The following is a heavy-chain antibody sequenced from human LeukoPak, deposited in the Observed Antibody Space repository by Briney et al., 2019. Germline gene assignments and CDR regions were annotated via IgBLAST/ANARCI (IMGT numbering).Heavy chain of an antibody. Sequence: ASVKVSCKASGYTFTSYYIHWVRQAPGQGLEWMGLINPSGGSTNYAQKFQGRVTMTRDTSTSTVYMELSSLRSEDTAVYYCARDWRDSSGKFPNDAFDIWGQGTMVTVSS. J-gene: IGHJ3*02. CDR2: INPSGGST. CDR3: ARDWRDSSGKFPNDAFDI. CDR1: GYTFTSYY. V-gene: IGHV1-46*01. D-gene: IGHD3-22*01.